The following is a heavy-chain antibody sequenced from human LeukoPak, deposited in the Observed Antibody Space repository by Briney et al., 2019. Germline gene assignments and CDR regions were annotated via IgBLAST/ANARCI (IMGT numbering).Heavy chain of an antibody. Sequence: GGSLRLSCAASGFTFSSYALGWVRQAPGKGLEWVSAISGSGISTYYADSVKGRFTISRDNSKNTLYLQMNSLRVEDTAVHYCARRAGAYSHPYDYWGQGTLVTVSS. V-gene: IGHV3-23*01. CDR2: ISGSGIST. J-gene: IGHJ4*02. D-gene: IGHD4/OR15-4a*01. CDR3: ARRAGAYSHPYDY. CDR1: GFTFSSYA.